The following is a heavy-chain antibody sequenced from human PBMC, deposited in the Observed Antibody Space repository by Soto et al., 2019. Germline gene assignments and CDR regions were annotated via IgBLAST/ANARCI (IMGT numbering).Heavy chain of an antibody. Sequence: SETLSLTCTVSGGSISSYYWSWIRQPPGKGLEWIVFIFYSGSTNYNPSLKSRVTISLDTSKNHFSLKLSSVTVADTAVYYCASLWFGDLLAHYWGQGTLVTVSS. CDR3: ASLWFGDLLAHY. J-gene: IGHJ4*02. CDR1: GGSISSYY. CDR2: IFYSGST. D-gene: IGHD3-10*01. V-gene: IGHV4-59*01.